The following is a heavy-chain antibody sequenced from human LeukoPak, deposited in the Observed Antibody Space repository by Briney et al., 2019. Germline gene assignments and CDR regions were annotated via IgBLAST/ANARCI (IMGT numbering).Heavy chain of an antibody. V-gene: IGHV3-30*04. J-gene: IGHJ4*02. Sequence: GGSLRLSCAASGFTFSSYGLHWVRQAPGKGLEWLAVTSRDGSDKYYTASVKGRFTISRDNSNDTLYVQMNSLRVEDTAVYYCARGKWETPIVDYWGQGTLVTVSS. D-gene: IGHD1-26*01. CDR2: TSRDGSDK. CDR3: ARGKWETPIVDY. CDR1: GFTFSSYG.